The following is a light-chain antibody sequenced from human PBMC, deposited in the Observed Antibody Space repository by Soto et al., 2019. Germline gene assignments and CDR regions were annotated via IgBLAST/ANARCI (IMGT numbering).Light chain of an antibody. J-gene: IGLJ2*01. Sequence: VLTQPPSASGTPGQRVTISCSGGSSNIGSHTVNWYQHLPGTAPKLLIYSNNQRPSGVPDRFSGSVSGTSASLAISGLQSEDEADYYCAAWHDSLNGPVFGGGTQLTVL. CDR2: SNN. CDR3: AAWHDSLNGPV. V-gene: IGLV1-44*01. CDR1: SSNIGSHT.